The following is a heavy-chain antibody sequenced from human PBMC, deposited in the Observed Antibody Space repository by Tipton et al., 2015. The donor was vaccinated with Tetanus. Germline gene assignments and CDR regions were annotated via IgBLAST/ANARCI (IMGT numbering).Heavy chain of an antibody. CDR2: IHPSGST. Sequence: GLVKPSETLSPTCAVYGGSFSGYYCSWIRQSPGRGLEWIGEIHPSGSTYYNPSFTSRITLSQDTSKNQFSLKLNSVTAADTAVYYCARGVDRAKAGTDWGQGTLVTVSS. J-gene: IGHJ4*02. V-gene: IGHV4-34*01. CDR3: ARGVDRAKAGTD. D-gene: IGHD5-18*01. CDR1: GGSFSGYY.